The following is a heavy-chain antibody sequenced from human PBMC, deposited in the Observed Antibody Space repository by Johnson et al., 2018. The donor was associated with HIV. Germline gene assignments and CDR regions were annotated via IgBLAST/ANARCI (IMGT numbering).Heavy chain of an antibody. CDR2: ISYDGSNK. CDR3: AREEIVVVTAMDAFDI. V-gene: IGHV3-30-3*01. CDR1: GFTFSSYG. J-gene: IGHJ3*02. D-gene: IGHD2-21*02. Sequence: QVQLVESGGGVVQPGGSLRLSCSASGFTFSSYGMHWVRQAPGKGLEWVTIISYDGSNKYYADSVKGRFTISRDSSKNTLYLQMNSLRAEDTAVYFCAREEIVVVTAMDAFDIWGQGTMVTVSS.